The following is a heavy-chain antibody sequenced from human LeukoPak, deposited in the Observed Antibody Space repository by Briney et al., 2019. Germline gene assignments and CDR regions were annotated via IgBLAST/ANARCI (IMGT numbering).Heavy chain of an antibody. D-gene: IGHD3-3*01. Sequence: GGSLRLSCAASGFTFSSYGMNWVRQAPGKGLEWVSGISGSGGSAYYADSVKGRFTISRDNSKDTLYLQMNSLRAEDTAVYYCAKEGGGLYYTFSEFDYWGQGTLVTVSS. CDR3: AKEGGGLYYTFSEFDY. CDR1: GFTFSSYG. J-gene: IGHJ4*02. V-gene: IGHV3-23*01. CDR2: ISGSGGSA.